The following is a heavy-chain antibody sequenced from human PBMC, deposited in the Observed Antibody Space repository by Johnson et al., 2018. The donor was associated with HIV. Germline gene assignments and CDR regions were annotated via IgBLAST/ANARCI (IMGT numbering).Heavy chain of an antibody. J-gene: IGHJ3*02. CDR3: ARPSSIAARYDDFDI. D-gene: IGHD6-6*01. Sequence: QVQLVESGGGVVQPGRSLRLSCAASGFTFSSYAMHWVRQAPGKGLEWVAVISYHGSNTYYADSMRGRFTISRDNSKNTLYLQMNSLRDEDTAVYYCARPSSIAARYDDFDIWGQGTMVTVSS. V-gene: IGHV3-30*04. CDR1: GFTFSSYA. CDR2: ISYHGSNT.